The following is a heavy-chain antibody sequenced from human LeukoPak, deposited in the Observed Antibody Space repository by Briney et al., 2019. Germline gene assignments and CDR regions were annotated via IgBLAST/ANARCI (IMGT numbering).Heavy chain of an antibody. V-gene: IGHV3-23*01. CDR2: ISGSGGST. D-gene: IGHD3-10*01. J-gene: IGHJ4*02. CDR1: GFTFSSYA. CDR3: ARGRDYYGSGSYSDY. Sequence: PGGSLRLSCAASGFTFSSYAMSWVRQAPGKGLEWVSAISGSGGSTYYADSVKGRFTISRDNAKNSLYLQMNSLRAEDTAVYYCARGRDYYGSGSYSDYWGQGTLVTVSS.